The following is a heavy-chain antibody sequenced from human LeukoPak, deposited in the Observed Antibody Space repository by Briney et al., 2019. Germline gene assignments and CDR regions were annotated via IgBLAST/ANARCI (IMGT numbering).Heavy chain of an antibody. D-gene: IGHD1-26*01. V-gene: IGHV4-30-4*01. CDR2: IYYSGST. CDR1: GGSISSGDYY. J-gene: IGHJ4*02. CDR3: ARGSGSYYRPEYYFDY. Sequence: PSETLSLTCTVSGGSISSGDYYWSWIRQPPGKGLEWIGYIYYSGSTYYNPSLKSRVTISVDTSKNQFSLKLSSVTAADTAVYYCARGSGSYYRPEYYFDYWGQGTLVTVSS.